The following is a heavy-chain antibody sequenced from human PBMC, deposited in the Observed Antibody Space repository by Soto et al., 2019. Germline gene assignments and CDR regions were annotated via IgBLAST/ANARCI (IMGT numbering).Heavy chain of an antibody. V-gene: IGHV5-51*01. Sequence: PGESLKISCKGSGYSFTTYWIGWVRQMPGKGLKWMGIIYPSDSDSTYSPSFRGQVTFSVDKSISTAYLQWGSLKASDTAMYYCAGYTGGTISNWGQGTLVTVSS. CDR3: AGYTGGTISN. J-gene: IGHJ4*02. CDR2: IYPSDSDS. D-gene: IGHD3-3*02. CDR1: GYSFTTYW.